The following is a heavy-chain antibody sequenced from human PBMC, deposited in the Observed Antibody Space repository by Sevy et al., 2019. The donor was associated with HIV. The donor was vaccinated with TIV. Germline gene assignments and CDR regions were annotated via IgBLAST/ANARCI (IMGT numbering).Heavy chain of an antibody. CDR3: ARHRRGRGYDYWSGYRMDV. CDR1: GGSFSSYY. V-gene: IGHV4-34*01. D-gene: IGHD3-3*01. J-gene: IGHJ6*02. Sequence: SETLSLTCAVYGGSFSSYYWSWIRQPPGKGLQWIGEINHSGSTNYNPSLKSRVTISVDTSKNQFSLKLSSVTAADTAVYYCARHRRGRGYDYWSGYRMDVWGQGTTVTVSS. CDR2: INHSGST.